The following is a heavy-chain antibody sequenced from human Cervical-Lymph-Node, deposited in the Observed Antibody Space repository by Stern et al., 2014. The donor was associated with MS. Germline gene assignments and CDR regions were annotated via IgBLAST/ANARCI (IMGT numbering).Heavy chain of an antibody. CDR3: ASAHPATRRGYKGMNV. V-gene: IGHV1-69*01. CDR1: GDTFRSFA. J-gene: IGHJ6*02. Sequence: VQLVESGSEVRKPGSSGNITCRASGDTFRSFAVNWVRQAPGQGLEWVGGIIPVFGTPTYAQKFQDRVTIISDESTNTVFVQLSSLSTDDTATYFCASAHPATRRGYKGMNVWGQGTTIAVSS. CDR2: IIPVFGTP. D-gene: IGHD2-2*01.